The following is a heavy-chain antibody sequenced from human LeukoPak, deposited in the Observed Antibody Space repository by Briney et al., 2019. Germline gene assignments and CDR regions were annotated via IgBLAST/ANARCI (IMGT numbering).Heavy chain of an antibody. V-gene: IGHV5-51*01. Sequence: GESLKISCKGSGYSFTSYWIGWVRQMPGKGLEWVGIVHPGDSDTRYSPSFQGQVTISADRSTTTAYLQWGSLRTSDTAIYYCARLDSSGYYYVVYWGQGTLVTVSS. CDR2: VHPGDSDT. D-gene: IGHD3-22*01. CDR3: ARLDSSGYYYVVY. CDR1: GYSFTSYW. J-gene: IGHJ4*02.